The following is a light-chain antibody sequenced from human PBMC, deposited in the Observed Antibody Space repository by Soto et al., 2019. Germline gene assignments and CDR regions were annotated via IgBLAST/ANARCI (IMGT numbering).Light chain of an antibody. V-gene: IGLV1-40*01. CDR2: GNS. CDR1: SSNIGAGYD. J-gene: IGLJ2*01. Sequence: QSVLTQPPSVSGAPGQRGTISFTGSSSNIGAGYDVHWYQQLPGTAPKLLIYGNSNRPSGVPDRFSGSKSGTSASLAITGLQAEDEADYYCQSYDSSLSGVFGGGTKVTLL. CDR3: QSYDSSLSGV.